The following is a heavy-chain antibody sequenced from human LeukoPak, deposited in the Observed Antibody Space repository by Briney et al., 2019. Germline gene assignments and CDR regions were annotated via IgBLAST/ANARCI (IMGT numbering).Heavy chain of an antibody. D-gene: IGHD4-17*01. CDR2: ISGSGGST. J-gene: IGHJ4*02. V-gene: IGHV3-23*01. CDR3: AKLSGYGDYVDY. CDR1: GFTFSSYA. Sequence: PGGSLRLSCAASGFTFSSYAMSWVRQAPGKGLEWVSAISGSGGSTYYADSVKGRFTISRDNSKNTLYLQMNSLRAEDTAVYYRAKLSGYGDYVDYWGQGTLVTVSS.